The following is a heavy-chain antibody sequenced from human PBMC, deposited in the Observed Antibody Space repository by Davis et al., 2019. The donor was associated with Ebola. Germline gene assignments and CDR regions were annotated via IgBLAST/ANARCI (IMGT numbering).Heavy chain of an antibody. Sequence: PGGSLRLSCAASGFTFSSYGMHWVRQAPGKGLEWVAVISYDGRNKYYADSVKGRFTISRDNSKNTLYLQMNSLRAEDTAVYYCAKERIAVAGPPHYYYYYGMDVWGQGTTVTVSS. D-gene: IGHD6-19*01. CDR3: AKERIAVAGPPHYYYYYGMDV. CDR2: ISYDGRNK. V-gene: IGHV3-30*18. CDR1: GFTFSSYG. J-gene: IGHJ6*02.